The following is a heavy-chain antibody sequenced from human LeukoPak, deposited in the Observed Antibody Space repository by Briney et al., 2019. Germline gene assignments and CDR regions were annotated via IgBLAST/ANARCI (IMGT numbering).Heavy chain of an antibody. CDR1: GYTFTSYD. CDR2: MNPNSSNT. CDR3: ARVGYDASGKFDY. D-gene: IGHD3-10*01. V-gene: IGHV1-8*01. Sequence: ASVKISCKASGYTFTSYDINWVRQAPGQGLEWMGWMNPNSSNTDYAQKFEGRVTMTRNTSISTAYMELSSLRSDDTAVYYCARVGYDASGKFDYWGQGTLVTVSS. J-gene: IGHJ4*02.